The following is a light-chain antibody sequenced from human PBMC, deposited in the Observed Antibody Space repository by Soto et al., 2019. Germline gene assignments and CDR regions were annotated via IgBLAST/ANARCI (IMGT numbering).Light chain of an antibody. J-gene: IGLJ2*01. CDR3: AAWDDSLRVV. CDR1: SSNIGSNY. V-gene: IGLV1-47*01. CDR2: RNN. Sequence: QSVLTQPPSASGTPGQRVTISCSGSSSNIGSNYVYWYQQLPGTAPKRLIYRNNQRPSGVPDRFSGSKSGNSASLAISGRRSEDEAEYYCAAWDDSLRVVFGGGTKLTVL.